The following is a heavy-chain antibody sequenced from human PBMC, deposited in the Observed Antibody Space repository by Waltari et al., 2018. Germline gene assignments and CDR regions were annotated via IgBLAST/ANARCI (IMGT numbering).Heavy chain of an antibody. CDR1: GFTVRTNF. D-gene: IGHD6-19*01. J-gene: IGHJ4*02. CDR2: IISGGNT. CDR3: AKQSPSYTRGWYPLES. V-gene: IGHV3-53*01. Sequence: EVQLVESGGNLIQPGGSLRLSCAASGFTVRTNFISWVRQAPGKGLEGVSIIISGGNTYYAGSVKGRFTISRDNYKNMVYLEMNSLRAEDTAVYYCAKQSPSYTRGWYPLESWGPGTLVTVSS.